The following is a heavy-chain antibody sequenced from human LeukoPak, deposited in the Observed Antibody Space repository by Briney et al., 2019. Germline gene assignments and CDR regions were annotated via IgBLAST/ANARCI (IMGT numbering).Heavy chain of an antibody. J-gene: IGHJ4*02. CDR3: AREPVAYYDSSFDY. V-gene: IGHV3-48*03. Sequence: GGTLRLSCAASGFTFSSYEMNWVRHAPGKGLEWVSYISSSGSTIYYADSVKGRFTISRDNAKNSLYLQMNSLRAEDTAVYYCAREPVAYYDSSFDYWGQGTLVTVSS. D-gene: IGHD3-22*01. CDR2: ISSSGSTI. CDR1: GFTFSSYE.